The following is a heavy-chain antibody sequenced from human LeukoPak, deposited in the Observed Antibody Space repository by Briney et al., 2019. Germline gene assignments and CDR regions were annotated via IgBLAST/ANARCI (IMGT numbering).Heavy chain of an antibody. CDR2: INHNGNVN. CDR3: ARDQYEVPYYSNYDGMNV. V-gene: IGHV3-7*03. J-gene: IGHJ6*02. D-gene: IGHD3-16*01. Sequence: GGSLRLSCAASGFTFSSYWMNWARQAPGKGLEWVASINHNGNVNYYVDSVKGRFTISRDNAKNSLYLQMNSLRAEDTAVHYCARDQYEVPYYSNYDGMNVWGQGTTVIVSS. CDR1: GFTFSSYW.